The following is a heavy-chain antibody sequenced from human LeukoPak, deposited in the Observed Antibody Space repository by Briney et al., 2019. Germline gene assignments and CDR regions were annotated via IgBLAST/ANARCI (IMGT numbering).Heavy chain of an antibody. Sequence: SETLSLTCTVSGGSISSGGYYWSWIRQHPGKGLEWIGYIYYSGSTYYNPSLKSRVTISVDTSKNQFSLKLSSVTAADTAVYYCAREGVAYDSSGRLALGYNWFDPWGQGTLVTVSS. D-gene: IGHD3-22*01. J-gene: IGHJ5*02. CDR1: GGSISSGGYY. V-gene: IGHV4-31*03. CDR3: AREGVAYDSSGRLALGYNWFDP. CDR2: IYYSGST.